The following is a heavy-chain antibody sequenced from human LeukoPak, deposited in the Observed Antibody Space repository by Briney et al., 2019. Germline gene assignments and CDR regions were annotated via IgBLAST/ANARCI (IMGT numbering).Heavy chain of an antibody. CDR1: GFTFGDYA. Sequence: GGSLRLSCTASGFTFGDYAMSWVRQAPGKGLEWVGFIRSKAYGGTTEYAASVKGRFTISRDDSKSIAYLQMNSLKTEDTAVYYCTRVGGSSWFRFDYWGQGTLVTVSS. J-gene: IGHJ4*02. V-gene: IGHV3-49*04. D-gene: IGHD6-13*01. CDR3: TRVGGSSWFRFDY. CDR2: IRSKAYGGTT.